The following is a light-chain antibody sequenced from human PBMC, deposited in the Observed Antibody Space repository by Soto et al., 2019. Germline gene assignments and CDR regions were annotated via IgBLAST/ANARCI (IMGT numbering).Light chain of an antibody. Sequence: EIVLTQSPGTLSLSPGERATLSCRASQTVTKLAWYQQQPGQAPRLLIYAASNRATGVPARFSGSGSGTDFTLTISSLEPEDFGVYYCQQRGSWPPTFGQGTRLEIK. CDR3: QQRGSWPPT. V-gene: IGKV3-11*01. CDR1: QTVTK. J-gene: IGKJ5*01. CDR2: AAS.